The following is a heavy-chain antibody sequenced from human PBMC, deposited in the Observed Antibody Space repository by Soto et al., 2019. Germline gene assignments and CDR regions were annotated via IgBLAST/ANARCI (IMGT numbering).Heavy chain of an antibody. J-gene: IGHJ5*02. D-gene: IGHD4-4*01. Sequence: GRSLRLSYAASGCTFRSYAMNWVRQATGKGLEWVSAISGSGGSTYYADSVKGRFTISRDNSKNTLYLQMNSLRAEDTAVYYCENIPYSNYVSAWFDPWGQGTLVTVSS. CDR3: ENIPYSNYVSAWFDP. CDR2: ISGSGGST. CDR1: GCTFRSYA. V-gene: IGHV3-23*01.